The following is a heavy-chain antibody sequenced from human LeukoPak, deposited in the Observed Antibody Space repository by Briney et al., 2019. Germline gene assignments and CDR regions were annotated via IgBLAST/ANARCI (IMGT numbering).Heavy chain of an antibody. Sequence: GGSLRLSCAASGFTFDNYAMHWVRQAPGKGLEWVSGISWNSGSIGYADSVKGRFTISRDNAKNSLYLQMNSLRAEDTALYYCAREGYGSGSYMYPDYWGQGTLVTVSS. V-gene: IGHV3-9*01. CDR1: GFTFDNYA. CDR2: ISWNSGSI. D-gene: IGHD3-10*01. J-gene: IGHJ4*02. CDR3: AREGYGSGSYMYPDY.